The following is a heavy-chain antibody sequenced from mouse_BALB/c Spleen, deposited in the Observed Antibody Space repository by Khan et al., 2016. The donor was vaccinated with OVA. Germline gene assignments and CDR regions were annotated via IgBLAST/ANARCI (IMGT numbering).Heavy chain of an antibody. CDR1: GYTFTSYW. Sequence: VQLQESGAELAKPGPSVKMSCKASGYTFTSYWMYWIKQRLRQGLEWIGYIIPTSGYTDYNQKFKDKATLTADKSSSTAYMQLSSLTSDDSAVYYCARERMDYWGQGTDRT. V-gene: IGHV1-7*01. J-gene: IGHJ2*01. CDR3: ARERMDY. CDR2: IIPTSGYT.